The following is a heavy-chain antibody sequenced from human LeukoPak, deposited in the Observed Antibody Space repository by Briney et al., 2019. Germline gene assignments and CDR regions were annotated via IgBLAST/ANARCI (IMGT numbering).Heavy chain of an antibody. CDR2: ISSNGGTI. CDR1: GFTFSSSS. CDR3: AKSNTINVGYSSSSPE. D-gene: IGHD6-6*01. V-gene: IGHV3-23*01. Sequence: PGGSLRLSCVASGFTFSSSSLNWVRQAPGKGLEWLSYISSNGGTIYYADSVKGRFTISRDNSKNTLYLQMNSLRAEDTAVYYCAKSNTINVGYSSSSPEWGQGTLVTVSS. J-gene: IGHJ4*02.